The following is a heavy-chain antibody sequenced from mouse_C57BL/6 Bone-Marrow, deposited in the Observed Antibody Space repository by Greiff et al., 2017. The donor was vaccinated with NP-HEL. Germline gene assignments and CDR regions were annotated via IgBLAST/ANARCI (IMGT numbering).Heavy chain of an antibody. CDR2: ISYDGSN. CDR3: ARAYGNYLDY. D-gene: IGHD2-10*02. CDR1: GYSITSGYY. Sequence: EVQLQQSGPGLVKPSQSLSLSCSVTGYSITSGYYWNWIRRFPGNKLEWVGSISYDGSNNYNPSLKNRISITPDTSTNQFFLKLNSVTAEDAATYYCARAYGNYLDYWGQGTTLTVSS. V-gene: IGHV3-6*01. J-gene: IGHJ2*01.